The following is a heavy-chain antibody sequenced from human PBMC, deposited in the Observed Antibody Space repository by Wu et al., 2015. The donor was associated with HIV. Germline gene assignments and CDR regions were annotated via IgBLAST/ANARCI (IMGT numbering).Heavy chain of an antibody. Sequence: QVQLVQSGAEVKKPGSSVKVSCKASGGTFSSYAISWVRQAPGQGLEWMGGIIPIFGTANYAQKFQGRVTITADESTSTAYMELSSLRSEDTAVYYCARESRPRFDFWSGYYCLDYWGQGTLVTVSS. CDR3: ARESRPRFDFWSGYYCLDY. CDR2: IIPIFGTA. V-gene: IGHV1-69*12. CDR1: GGTFSSYA. J-gene: IGHJ4*02. D-gene: IGHD3-3*01.